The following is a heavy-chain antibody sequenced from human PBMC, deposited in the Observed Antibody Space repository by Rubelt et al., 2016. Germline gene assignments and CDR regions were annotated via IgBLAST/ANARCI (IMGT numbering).Heavy chain of an antibody. J-gene: IGHJ5*02. Sequence: QVQLQESGPGLVKPSETLSLTCTVSGGSISSYYWSWIRQPPGKGLEWIGYIYYSGSTNYNPSLKSRVTVSVDTAKNQFAVKLSSVTVADTAVYYWARASSSWYAGWCDPWGQGTLVTVSS. CDR1: GGSISSYY. CDR3: ARASSSWYAGWCDP. V-gene: IGHV4-59*08. CDR2: IYYSGST. D-gene: IGHD6-13*01.